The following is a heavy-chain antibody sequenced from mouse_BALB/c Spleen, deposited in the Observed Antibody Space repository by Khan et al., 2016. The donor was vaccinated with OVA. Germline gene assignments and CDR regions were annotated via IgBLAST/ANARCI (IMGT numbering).Heavy chain of an antibody. Sequence: EVELVESGGGLVQPGGSLKLSCAASGFTYSNYAMSWVRQTPEKRLEWVASISSGGSTYYPDSVKGRFTISRDNSRNILTLQMSSLCSEDTAMYYCARDYWFAYWGQGTLVTVSA. J-gene: IGHJ3*01. V-gene: IGHV5-6-5*01. CDR1: GFTYSNYA. CDR2: ISSGGST. CDR3: ARDYWFAY.